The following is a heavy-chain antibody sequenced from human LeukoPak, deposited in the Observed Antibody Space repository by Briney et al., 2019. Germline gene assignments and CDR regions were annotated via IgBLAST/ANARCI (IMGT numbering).Heavy chain of an antibody. D-gene: IGHD4-17*01. CDR3: ASTTVTTGYYFDY. Sequence: SVKVSFKASGGTXSSYAISWVRHAPGQGLEWMGGIIPIFGTANYAQKFQGRVTITADESTSTAYMELSSLRSEDTAVYYCASTTVTTGYYFDYWGQGTLVTVSS. CDR2: IIPIFGTA. J-gene: IGHJ4*02. CDR1: GGTXSSYA. V-gene: IGHV1-69*01.